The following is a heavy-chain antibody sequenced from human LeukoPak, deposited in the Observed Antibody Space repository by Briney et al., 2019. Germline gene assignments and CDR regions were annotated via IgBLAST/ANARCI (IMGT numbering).Heavy chain of an antibody. J-gene: IGHJ3*02. V-gene: IGHV3-11*01. D-gene: IGHD3-22*01. CDR2: ISSSGSTI. CDR3: ARDRYYYYDTAGDAFDI. Sequence: GGSLRLSCAASGFTFRDYYMRWIRQAPGKGLEWVSYISSSGSTIYYADSVKGRFTISRDNAKNSLYLQMNSLRAEDTAVYYCARDRYYYYDTAGDAFDIWGQGTMVTVSS. CDR1: GFTFRDYY.